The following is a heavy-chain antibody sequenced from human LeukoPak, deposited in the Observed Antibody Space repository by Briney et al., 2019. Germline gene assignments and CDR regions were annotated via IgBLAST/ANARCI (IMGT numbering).Heavy chain of an antibody. Sequence: SETLSLTCTVSGGSISSYYWSWIRQPPGKGLEWIAYISDIGSINYNPSIKSRVTISLDTSKNQFSLKLSSVTAADTAVYYCAGHHPRNTVDFWGQGTLVTVSS. V-gene: IGHV4-59*08. CDR2: ISDIGSI. D-gene: IGHD2/OR15-2a*01. CDR1: GGSISSYY. CDR3: AGHHPRNTVDF. J-gene: IGHJ4*02.